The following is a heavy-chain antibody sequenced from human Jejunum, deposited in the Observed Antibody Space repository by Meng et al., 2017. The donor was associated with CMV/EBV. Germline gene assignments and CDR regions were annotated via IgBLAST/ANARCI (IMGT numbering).Heavy chain of an antibody. V-gene: IGHV4-39*07. CDR1: GASMTSSTYY. CDR3: ARDYDYGDYQTFDV. J-gene: IGHJ3*01. Sequence: GASMTSSTYYWGWIRQSPGKGLECLGTIYYRGNTFYNPSFKNRVTMTVDTSRNQFSLKLTAVTAADTAVYYCARDYDYGDYQTFDVWGQGSLVTVSS. D-gene: IGHD4-17*01. CDR2: IYYRGNT.